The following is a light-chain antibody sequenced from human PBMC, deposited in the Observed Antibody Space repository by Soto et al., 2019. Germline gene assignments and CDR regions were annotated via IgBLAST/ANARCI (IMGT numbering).Light chain of an antibody. Sequence: IVLTQSPGTLSLSPGERVTLSCRASQSVTTRLAWYQHKPGQAPRLLMSGASSRDSGVPVRFSGSGSGTDFTLTISRLEPEDFALYYCQQYGGSPITFGLGTRLEIK. V-gene: IGKV3-20*01. CDR2: GAS. J-gene: IGKJ5*01. CDR1: QSVTTR. CDR3: QQYGGSPIT.